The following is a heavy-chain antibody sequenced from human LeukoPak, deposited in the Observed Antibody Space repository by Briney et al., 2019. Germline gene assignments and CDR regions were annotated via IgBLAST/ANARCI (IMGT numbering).Heavy chain of an antibody. J-gene: IGHJ1*01. V-gene: IGHV3-21*01. CDR3: VRDLMGSGATTAYLHH. Sequence: GGSLRLSCTASGFTFSDYSMNWVRQAPGKGLEWVSSISRRSRHVYYAGSVKGRFTISSDNAKNSLYPQMNSLRAEDMAVYFCVRDLMGSGATTAYLHHWGQGTLVTVSS. CDR1: GFTFSDYS. CDR2: ISRRSRHV. D-gene: IGHD4/OR15-4a*01.